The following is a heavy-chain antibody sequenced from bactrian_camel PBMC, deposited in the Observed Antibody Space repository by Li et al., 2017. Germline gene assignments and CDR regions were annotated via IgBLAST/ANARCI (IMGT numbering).Heavy chain of an antibody. J-gene: IGHJ4*01. CDR2: ITTDDHT. Sequence: HVQLVESGGGSVQAGGSLRLSCAAAGYIDSTYCMGWFRQYPGKDREDVASITTDDHTTYADSVKGRFTISKDNAKNTVSLEMTSLTPEDTAVYYCAADPAEETSGEWCFIRQNYNFGQGTQVTVS. V-gene: IGHV3S53*01. CDR1: GYIDSTYC. D-gene: IGHD3*01.